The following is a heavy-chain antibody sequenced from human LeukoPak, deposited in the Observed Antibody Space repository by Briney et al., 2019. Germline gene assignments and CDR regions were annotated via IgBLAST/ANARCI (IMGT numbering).Heavy chain of an antibody. V-gene: IGHV3-30*18. CDR1: GFTFSSYG. Sequence: GGSLRLSCAASGFTFSSYGMHWVRQAPGKGLERVAVISYDGNNKYYADSVKGRFTTSRDDSKNTLYLQMNSLRAEDTAVYYCAKDVAGDPTIDYWGQGTLVTVSS. D-gene: IGHD2-21*02. J-gene: IGHJ4*02. CDR2: ISYDGNNK. CDR3: AKDVAGDPTIDY.